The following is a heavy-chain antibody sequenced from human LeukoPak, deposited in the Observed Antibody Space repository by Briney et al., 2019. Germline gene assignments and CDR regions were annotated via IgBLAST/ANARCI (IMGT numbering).Heavy chain of an antibody. CDR2: IRYNGNNK. D-gene: IGHD5-18*01. J-gene: IGHJ4*02. CDR3: AKEASRGSSFAYTPIEKPYYLDY. Sequence: GGSLRLSCAASGFSFSSYGMHWVRQAPGKGLEWVAFIRYNGNNKYYADSVKGRFTISRDNSKNTLFLQMNSLRAEDTAVYYCAKEASRGSSFAYTPIEKPYYLDYWGQGTLVTVSS. V-gene: IGHV3-30*02. CDR1: GFSFSSYG.